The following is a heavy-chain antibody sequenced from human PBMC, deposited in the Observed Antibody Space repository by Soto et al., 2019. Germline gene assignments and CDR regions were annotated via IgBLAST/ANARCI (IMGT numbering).Heavy chain of an antibody. D-gene: IGHD3-10*01. Sequence: GGSLRLSCAASGFTFSSYWMSWVRQAPGKGLEWVANIKQDGSEKYYVDSVKGRFTISRDNAKNSLYLQMNSLRAEDTAVYYCARDSSVLWFGEFSPLDYWGQGTLVTVSS. J-gene: IGHJ4*02. CDR2: IKQDGSEK. V-gene: IGHV3-7*01. CDR1: GFTFSSYW. CDR3: ARDSSVLWFGEFSPLDY.